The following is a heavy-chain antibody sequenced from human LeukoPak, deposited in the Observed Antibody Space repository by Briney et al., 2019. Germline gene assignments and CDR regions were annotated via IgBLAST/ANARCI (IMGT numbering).Heavy chain of an antibody. Sequence: PGGSLRLSCAASGFTFSSYNMNWVRQAPGKGLEWVSSISTSSSYIYYADSVKGRFTISRDNAKNSLYLQMNSLRAEDTAVYYCASPYCSGGSCLDWGQGTLVTVSS. V-gene: IGHV3-21*01. CDR3: ASPYCSGGSCLD. CDR1: GFTFSSYN. D-gene: IGHD2-15*01. CDR2: ISTSSSYI. J-gene: IGHJ4*02.